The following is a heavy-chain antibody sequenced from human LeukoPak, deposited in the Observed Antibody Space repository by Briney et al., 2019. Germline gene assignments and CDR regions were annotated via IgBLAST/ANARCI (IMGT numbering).Heavy chain of an antibody. J-gene: IGHJ4*02. CDR3: AREPPGGSYYDY. Sequence: PSETLSLTCTVSGGSISSGDYYWSWIRQPPGKGLEWIGYIYYSGSTYYNPSLKSRVTISVATSKNQFSLKLSSVTAADTAVYYCAREPPGGSYYDYWGQGTLVTVSS. CDR2: IYYSGST. CDR1: GGSISSGDYY. D-gene: IGHD1-26*01. V-gene: IGHV4-30-4*08.